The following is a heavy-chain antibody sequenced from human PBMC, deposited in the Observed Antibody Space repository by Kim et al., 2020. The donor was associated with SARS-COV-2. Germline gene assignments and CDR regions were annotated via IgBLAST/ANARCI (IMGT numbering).Heavy chain of an antibody. CDR1: GYSFTSYW. Sequence: GESLKISCKGSGYSFTSYWIGWVRQMSGKGLEWMGIIYPGDSDTRYSPSFQGQVTISADKSISTAYLQWSSLKASDTAMYYCARQPAYSSSYYYGMDVWGQGTTVTVSS. CDR2: IYPGDSDT. CDR3: ARQPAYSSSYYYGMDV. V-gene: IGHV5-51*01. J-gene: IGHJ6*02. D-gene: IGHD6-6*01.